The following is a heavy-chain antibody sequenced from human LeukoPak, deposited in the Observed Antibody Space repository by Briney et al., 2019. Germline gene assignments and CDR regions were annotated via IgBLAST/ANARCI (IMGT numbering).Heavy chain of an antibody. J-gene: IGHJ5*02. CDR3: ARDDSSGS. CDR1: GGSISSYY. CDR2: IYHSGST. D-gene: IGHD3-22*01. V-gene: IGHV4-38-2*02. Sequence: SETLSLTCTVSGGSISSYYWSWIRQPPGKGLEWIGSIYHSGSTYYNPSLKSRVTISVDTSKNQFSLKLSSVTAADTAVYYCARDDSSGSWGQGTLVTVSS.